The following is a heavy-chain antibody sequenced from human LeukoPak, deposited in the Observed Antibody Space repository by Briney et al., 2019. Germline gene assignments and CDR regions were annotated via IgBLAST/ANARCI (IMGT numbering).Heavy chain of an antibody. V-gene: IGHV3-48*04. J-gene: IGHJ6*04. Sequence: GGSLRLSCAASGFTLSSYTMNWVRQAPGKGLEWVSYISSSGSTIYYADSVKGRFTISRDNAKNSLYLQMNSLRAEDTAVYYCAELGITMIGGVWGKGTTVTISS. CDR2: ISSSGSTI. CDR3: AELGITMIGGV. D-gene: IGHD3-10*02. CDR1: GFTLSSYT.